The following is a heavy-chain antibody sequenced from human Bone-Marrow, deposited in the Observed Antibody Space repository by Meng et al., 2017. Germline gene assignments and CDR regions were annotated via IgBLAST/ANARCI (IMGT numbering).Heavy chain of an antibody. CDR1: GYTFTGYY. V-gene: IGHV1-2*02. D-gene: IGHD6-13*01. CDR2: INPNSGGT. J-gene: IGHJ1*01. Sequence: ASVKVSCKASGYTFTGYYMHWVRQAPGQGLEWMGWINPNSGGTNYAQKFQGRVTMTRDTSISTAYMELSRLRSDDTAVYYCATRIAAALLGFCAEYFQHWGQGTLVTVSS. CDR3: ATRIAAALLGFCAEYFQH.